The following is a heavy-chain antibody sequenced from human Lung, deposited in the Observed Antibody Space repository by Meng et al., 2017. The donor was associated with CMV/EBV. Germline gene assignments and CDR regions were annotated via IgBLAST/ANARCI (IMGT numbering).Heavy chain of an antibody. CDR3: ARAPQIYCISPNCYLPGKYLDL. Sequence: SETXSLXCTVSGGSINSYTYYWAWIRQHPGKGLEWIGYIYYSDSTHYNPSLRSRVTISADTSKNQFSLKMNSVTAADAAVYYCARAPQIYCISPNCYLPGKYLDLWXRGTLVTVSS. CDR1: GGSINSYTYY. V-gene: IGHV4-31*03. J-gene: IGHJ2*01. CDR2: IYYSDST. D-gene: IGHD2-2*01.